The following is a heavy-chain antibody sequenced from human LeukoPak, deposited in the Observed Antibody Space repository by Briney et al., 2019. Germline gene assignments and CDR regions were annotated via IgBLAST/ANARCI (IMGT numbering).Heavy chain of an antibody. D-gene: IGHD2-21*02. Sequence: SETLSLTCTVSGGSISSGSYYWSWIRQPAGKGLEWLGRIYTSGSTNYNPSLKSRVTISVDTSKNQFSLKLSSVTAADTAVYYCASVKYCGGDCYALDYWGQGTLVTVSS. CDR1: GGSISSGSYY. V-gene: IGHV4-61*02. CDR2: IYTSGST. CDR3: ASVKYCGGDCYALDY. J-gene: IGHJ4*02.